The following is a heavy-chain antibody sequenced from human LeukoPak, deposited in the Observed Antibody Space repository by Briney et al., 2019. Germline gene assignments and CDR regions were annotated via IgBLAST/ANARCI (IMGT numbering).Heavy chain of an antibody. V-gene: IGHV3-23*01. D-gene: IGHD3-22*01. CDR3: SVNMGSGYRFDY. CDR2: ISDSDSRT. Sequence: GGSLRLSCVASGFTFSSHYMTWVRQAPGKGLEWVSHISDSDSRTHYVDSVKGRFTISRDNSKNTLYLQMDSLRAEDTAVYYCSVNMGSGYRFDYWGQGTLVTVSS. CDR1: GFTFSSHY. J-gene: IGHJ4*02.